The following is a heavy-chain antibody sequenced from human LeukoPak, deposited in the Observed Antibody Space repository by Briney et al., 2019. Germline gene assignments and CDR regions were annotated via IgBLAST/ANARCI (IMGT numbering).Heavy chain of an antibody. V-gene: IGHV4-61*02. CDR2: IYTSGST. Sequence: TSETLSLTCTVSGGSISSSSFYWSWVREPAGKGLELIGSIYTSGSTNYNPSLKSRVTISIDTSKNHFSLTPSSVTAADTAVYYCARGGWELTTSHVFDYWGQGTLVTVSS. CDR1: GGSISSSSFY. D-gene: IGHD1-26*01. J-gene: IGHJ4*02. CDR3: ARGGWELTTSHVFDY.